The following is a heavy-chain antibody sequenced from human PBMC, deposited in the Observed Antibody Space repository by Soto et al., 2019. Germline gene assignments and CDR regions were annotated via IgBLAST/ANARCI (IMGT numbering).Heavy chain of an antibody. V-gene: IGHV1-69*01. Sequence: QVQLVQSGAEVRKPGSSVKVSCKASGDTFMYYAFTWVRQSPGQGLEWVGQAIPVFGTTNHAQKFQGRVTFTADESTSTAYMELSSLRFEDTAVYFCARTYIAASRPTASDLWGQVTMVTVSS. CDR3: ARTYIAASRPTASDL. CDR2: AIPVFGTT. D-gene: IGHD6-13*01. CDR1: GDTFMYYA. J-gene: IGHJ3*01.